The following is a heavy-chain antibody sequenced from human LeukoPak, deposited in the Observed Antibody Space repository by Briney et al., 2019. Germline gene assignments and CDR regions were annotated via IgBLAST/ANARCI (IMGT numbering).Heavy chain of an antibody. V-gene: IGHV4-34*01. Sequence: SETLSLTCVVYGGSFSGYFWSWIRQPPGKGLEWIGEITPSGGTNYNPSLKSRVSISIDTSKKKLSLRLTSVTAADSAVYYCARQIYDSSGYLLDYWGQGTLVTVSS. D-gene: IGHD3-22*01. CDR3: ARQIYDSSGYLLDY. CDR2: ITPSGGT. CDR1: GGSFSGYF. J-gene: IGHJ4*02.